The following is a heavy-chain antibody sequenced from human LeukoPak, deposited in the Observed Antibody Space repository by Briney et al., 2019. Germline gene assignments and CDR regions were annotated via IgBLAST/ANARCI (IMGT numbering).Heavy chain of an antibody. CDR3: ARQGIVVVPAANAFDI. J-gene: IGHJ3*02. CDR1: GGSFSGYY. D-gene: IGHD2-2*01. V-gene: IGHV4-34*01. CDR2: INHSGST. Sequence: SETLSLTCAVYGGSFSGYYWSWIRQPPGKGLEWIGEINHSGSTNYNPSLKSRVTISVDTSKNQFSLKLSSVTAADTAVYYCARQGIVVVPAANAFDIWGQGTMVAVSS.